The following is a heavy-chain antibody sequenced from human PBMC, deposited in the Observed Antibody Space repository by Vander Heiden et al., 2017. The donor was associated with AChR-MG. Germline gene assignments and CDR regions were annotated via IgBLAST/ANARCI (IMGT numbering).Heavy chain of an antibody. D-gene: IGHD1-26*01. CDR3: VKEIVSVRHGFNRSPPHFDV. Sequence: EVELLESGGGLGQPGGSLRLACAASGFSFSSYAMSGVRQAPGKGLEWVSAISGSGGTTYDADSVKGRFTISRDNSRNTLYLQIDNLRAEDTAVYYCVKEIVSVRHGFNRSPPHFDVWGQGTMVSVSS. CDR1: GFSFSSYA. CDR2: ISGSGGTT. V-gene: IGHV3-23*01. J-gene: IGHJ3*01.